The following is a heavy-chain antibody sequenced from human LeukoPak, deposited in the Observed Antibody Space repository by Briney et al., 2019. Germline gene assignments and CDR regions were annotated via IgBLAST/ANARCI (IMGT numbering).Heavy chain of an antibody. CDR3: AGVLILKTTLTPYYFDY. V-gene: IGHV4-59*01. D-gene: IGHD4-17*01. CDR2: IYYSGST. CDR1: GGSISSYY. J-gene: IGHJ4*02. Sequence: SETLSLTCTVSGGSISSYYWSWIRQPPGKGLEWIGYIYYSGSTNYNPSLKSRVTITVDTSKNQFSLKLSSVTAADTAVYYCAGVLILKTTLTPYYFDYWGQGTLVTVSS.